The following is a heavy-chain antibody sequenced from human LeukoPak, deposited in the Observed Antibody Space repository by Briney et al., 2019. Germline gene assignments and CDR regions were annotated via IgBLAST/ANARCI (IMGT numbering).Heavy chain of an antibody. CDR3: ARQGLGSVVVPAVDY. V-gene: IGHV5-51*01. Sequence: GESLKISCKASGYTFTTHWIGWVRQMPGKGLEWMGIIYPGDSDTRYSPSFQGQVTISADKSITTAYLQWRILKASDTAMYYCARQGLGSVVVPAVDYWGQGTLVTFSS. CDR2: IYPGDSDT. J-gene: IGHJ4*02. D-gene: IGHD2-2*01. CDR1: GYTFTTHW.